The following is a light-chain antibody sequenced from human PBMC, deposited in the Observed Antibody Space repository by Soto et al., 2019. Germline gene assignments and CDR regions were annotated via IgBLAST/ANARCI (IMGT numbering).Light chain of an antibody. Sequence: QSVLTQPPSTTGTPGQRVTISCSGRTSNIGYNFVYWYQHLPGTAPKLLIYRNDERPSGVPDRFSGSKSGTSASLAISGLRSEDEADYYCAAWDGSLRAWVFGGGTKLTVL. V-gene: IGLV1-47*01. CDR2: RND. CDR3: AAWDGSLRAWV. CDR1: TSNIGYNF. J-gene: IGLJ3*02.